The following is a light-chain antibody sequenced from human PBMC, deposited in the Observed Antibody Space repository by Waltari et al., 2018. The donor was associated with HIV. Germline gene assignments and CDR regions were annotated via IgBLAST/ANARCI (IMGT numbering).Light chain of an antibody. CDR3: QQSYSTLLT. Sequence: DIQMTQSPSSLSASVGDRVTITCRASQSISSYLNWYQQKPGKAPKLLIYTASSLRSGVPSRFSGSGSGTDFTLTISSLQPEDFANYYCQQSYSTLLTFGGGTKVEIK. CDR1: QSISSY. J-gene: IGKJ4*01. CDR2: TAS. V-gene: IGKV1-39*01.